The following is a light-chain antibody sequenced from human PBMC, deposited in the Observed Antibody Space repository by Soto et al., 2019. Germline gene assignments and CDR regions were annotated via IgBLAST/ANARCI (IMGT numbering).Light chain of an antibody. J-gene: IGLJ3*02. Sequence: QLVLTQSPSASASLGASVKLTCTLSSGHSSYAIAWHQQQPEKGPRYLMKLNSDGSHSKGDGIPDRFSGSSSGAERYLTISNLQSEDEADYYCQTWGTGIHWVFGGGTKVTVL. CDR1: SGHSSYA. CDR2: LNSDGSH. V-gene: IGLV4-69*01. CDR3: QTWGTGIHWV.